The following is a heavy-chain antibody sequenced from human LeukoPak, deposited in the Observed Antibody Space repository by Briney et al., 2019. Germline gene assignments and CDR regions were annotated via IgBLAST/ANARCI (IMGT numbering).Heavy chain of an antibody. CDR3: AKDLYEWLVPHNFDY. Sequence: GALRLSCAASGFTFSSYAMSWVRQAPGKGLEWVSAISGSGGSTYYADSMKGRFTISRDNSKNTLYLQMNSLRAEDTAVYYCAKDLYEWLVPHNFDYWGQGTLVTVSS. J-gene: IGHJ4*02. CDR1: GFTFSSYA. D-gene: IGHD6-19*01. CDR2: ISGSGGST. V-gene: IGHV3-23*01.